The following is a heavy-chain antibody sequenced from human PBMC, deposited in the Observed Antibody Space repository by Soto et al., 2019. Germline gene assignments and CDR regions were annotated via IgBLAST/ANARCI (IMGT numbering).Heavy chain of an antibody. J-gene: IGHJ4*02. CDR2: INAGNGNT. Sequence: ASVKVSCKASGYTFTSYAMHWVRQAPGQRLEWMGWINAGNGNTKYSQKFQGRVTITRDTSASTVYMELSSLRSEDTAVYYCARGTSGWYSNWDFWGQGTLVTVSS. D-gene: IGHD6-19*01. CDR1: GYTFTSYA. CDR3: ARGTSGWYSNWDF. V-gene: IGHV1-3*01.